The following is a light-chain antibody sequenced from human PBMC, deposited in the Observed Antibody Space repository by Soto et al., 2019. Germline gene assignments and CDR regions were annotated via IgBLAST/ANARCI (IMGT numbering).Light chain of an antibody. J-gene: IGLJ3*02. CDR2: VEGSGTF. V-gene: IGLV4-60*01. CDR1: SGHSSNI. CDR3: ETWDSNTWV. Sequence: QPVLTQSSSVSASLGSSVKLTCTLSSGHSSNIIAWHQQQPGKAPRYLMKVEGSGTFNKGSGVPDRFSGYRSGADRYLTXXXXXXXXXAXXYCETWDSNTWVFGGGTKLTVL.